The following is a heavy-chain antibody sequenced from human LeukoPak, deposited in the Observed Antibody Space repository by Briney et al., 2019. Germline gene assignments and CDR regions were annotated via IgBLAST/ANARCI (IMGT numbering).Heavy chain of an antibody. V-gene: IGHV4-38-2*02. J-gene: IGHJ6*03. Sequence: SETLSLTCSVSGYPISSGYYWGWIRQPPGKGLESFGSIYHSGNTYYNPSLKSRVTISVDTSKNQFSLKLSSVTAADTAVYYCARECPPTRRQKNRVAYMDVWGKGTTVTVSS. D-gene: IGHD1-14*01. CDR3: ARECPPTRRQKNRVAYMDV. CDR2: IYHSGNT. CDR1: GYPISSGYY.